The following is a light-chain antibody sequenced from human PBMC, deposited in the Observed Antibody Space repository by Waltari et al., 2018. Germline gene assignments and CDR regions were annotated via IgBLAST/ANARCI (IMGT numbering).Light chain of an antibody. V-gene: IGLV3-21*01. CDR3: QVWESYGDHLVV. Sequence: SYVLTQPPSVSVAPGKTARITCGGSNIGSKNVNWYQQKPGQAPVLVISYDSDRPSGIPERFSGSNSGNTATLTISRVESGDEADYYCQVWESYGDHLVVFGGGTNLTVV. CDR1: NIGSKN. J-gene: IGLJ2*01. CDR2: YDS.